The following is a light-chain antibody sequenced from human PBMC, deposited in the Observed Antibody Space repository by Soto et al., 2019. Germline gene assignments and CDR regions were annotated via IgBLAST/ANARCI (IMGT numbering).Light chain of an antibody. CDR1: QSISNY. CDR2: AAS. V-gene: IGKV1-39*01. CDR3: LQTYTTLTWT. Sequence: INMTQSPSSLSASVLYRVTITFLSSQSISNYLQWYQHKSGQAPRLLVYAASSLHSGVPSRFSGSGSGTDFTLTISSLQPEDFATYYCLQTYTTLTWTFGQGTKVDIK. J-gene: IGKJ1*01.